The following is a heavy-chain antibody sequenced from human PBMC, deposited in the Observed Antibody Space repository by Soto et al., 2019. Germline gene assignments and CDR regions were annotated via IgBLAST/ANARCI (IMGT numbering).Heavy chain of an antibody. CDR3: AALKRIFAWDY. V-gene: IGHV4-61*01. D-gene: IGHD1-20*01. J-gene: IGHJ4*02. CDR1: GGSVTSGNYY. CDR2: VYNIGST. Sequence: QVQLQESGPGLVKPSETLSLTCTVTGGSVTSGNYYWSWIRQPPGKGLEWIGYVYNIGSTDYNPSLNSRVSISVDTSKSQFALNLSPVTAADTAVYYCAALKRIFAWDYWGQGALVAVSS.